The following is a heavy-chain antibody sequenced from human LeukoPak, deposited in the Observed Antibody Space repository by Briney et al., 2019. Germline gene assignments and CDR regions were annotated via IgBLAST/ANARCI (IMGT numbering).Heavy chain of an antibody. D-gene: IGHD1-14*01. Sequence: ASVKVSCKTSGYPFATYEINWVRQAAGQGLEWMGWVHPDTGYADYAQKFQGRVTMTSDTSISTAYMELSSLRSDDTAVYFCARGPRNDPWGQGTLVTVSS. CDR1: GYPFATYE. CDR3: ARGPRNDP. CDR2: VHPDTGYA. V-gene: IGHV1-8*01. J-gene: IGHJ5*02.